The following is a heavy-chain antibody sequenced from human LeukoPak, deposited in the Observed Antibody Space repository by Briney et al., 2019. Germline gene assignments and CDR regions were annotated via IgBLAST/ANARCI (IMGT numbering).Heavy chain of an antibody. J-gene: IGHJ5*02. CDR3: ARRYYYGYVWGSYRLNWFDP. V-gene: IGHV4-34*01. Sequence: SETLSLTCAVYGGSFSGYYWSWIRQPPGKGLEWIGEINHSGSTNCNPSLKSRVTISVDTSKNQFSLKLSSVTAADTAVYYCARRYYYGYVWGSYRLNWFDPWGQGTLVTVSS. CDR1: GGSFSGYY. CDR2: INHSGST. D-gene: IGHD3-16*02.